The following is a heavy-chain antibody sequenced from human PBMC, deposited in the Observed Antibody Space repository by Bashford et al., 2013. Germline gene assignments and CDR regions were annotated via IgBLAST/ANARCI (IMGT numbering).Heavy chain of an antibody. J-gene: IGHJ4*02. D-gene: IGHD6-19*01. Sequence: GSLRLSCAASGFTFSSYAMHWVRQAPGKGLEWVAVISYDGSNKYYADSVKGRFTISRDNSKNTLYLQMNSLRAEDTAVYYCARAPYSSGWYFDYWGQGTLVTVSS. CDR1: GFTFSSYA. CDR2: ISYDGSNK. CDR3: ARAPYSSGWYFDY. V-gene: IGHV3-30-3*01.